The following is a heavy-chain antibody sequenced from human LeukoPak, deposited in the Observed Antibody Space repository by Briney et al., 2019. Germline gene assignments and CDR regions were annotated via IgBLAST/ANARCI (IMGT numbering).Heavy chain of an antibody. CDR1: GFTFSSYS. CDR2: ISSSSTI. J-gene: IGHJ6*02. D-gene: IGHD3-22*01. Sequence: GGSLRLSCAASGFTFSSYSMNWVRQAPGKGLEWVSYISSSSTIYYADSVKGRFTISRDNAKNSLYLQMNSLRAEDTAVYYCARDGELYYYDSSGYYRKSYYYYGMDVWGQGTTVTVSS. CDR3: ARDGELYYYDSSGYYRKSYYYYGMDV. V-gene: IGHV3-48*04.